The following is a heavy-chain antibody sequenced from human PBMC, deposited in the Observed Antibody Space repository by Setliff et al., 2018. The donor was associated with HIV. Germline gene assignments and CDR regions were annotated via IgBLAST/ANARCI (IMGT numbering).Heavy chain of an antibody. D-gene: IGHD6-25*01. CDR1: GGSISSSSYY. CDR2: IYYSGST. Sequence: SSETLSLTCTVSGGSISSSSYYWGWIRQPPGKGLEWIGSIYYSGSTYYNPSLKSRVTISVDTSKNQFSLKLSSVTVADTAVYYCASLSTPARYFDLWGRGTLVTVSS. CDR3: ASLSTPARYFDL. V-gene: IGHV4-39*01. J-gene: IGHJ2*01.